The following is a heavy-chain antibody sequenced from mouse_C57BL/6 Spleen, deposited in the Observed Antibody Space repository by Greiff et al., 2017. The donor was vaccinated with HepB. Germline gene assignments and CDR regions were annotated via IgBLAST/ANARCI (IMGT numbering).Heavy chain of an antibody. CDR1: GYSITSGYY. Sequence: EVKLQESGPGLVKPSQSLSLTCSVTGYSITSGYYWNWIRQFPGNKLEWMGYISYDGSNNYNPSLKNRISITRDTSKNQFFLKLNSVTTEDTATYYCASLYGRGYFDVWGTGTTVTVSS. CDR3: ASLYGRGYFDV. D-gene: IGHD1-1*01. J-gene: IGHJ1*03. V-gene: IGHV3-6*01. CDR2: ISYDGSN.